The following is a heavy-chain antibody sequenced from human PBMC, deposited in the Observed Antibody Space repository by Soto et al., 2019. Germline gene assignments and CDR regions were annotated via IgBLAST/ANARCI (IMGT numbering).Heavy chain of an antibody. CDR3: AGTTSLQWYYMDV. Sequence: QTLALTCAISGDSASRNSAAWNWIRQSPSRGFEWLGRTYYRSRWYNDYAVSVKSRITVNPDTSKNQFSLHLNSVTPEDTAVHYCAGTTSLQWYYMDVWDKGTTVTVSS. J-gene: IGHJ6*03. V-gene: IGHV6-1*01. CDR1: GDSASRNSAA. CDR2: TYYRSRWYN. D-gene: IGHD1-7*01.